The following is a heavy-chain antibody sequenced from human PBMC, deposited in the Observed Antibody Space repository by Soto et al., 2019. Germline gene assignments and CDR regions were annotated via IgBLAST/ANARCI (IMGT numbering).Heavy chain of an antibody. CDR2: ISTSGSTI. D-gene: IGHD1-26*01. J-gene: IGHJ4*02. CDR1: GFTFSDYY. CDR3: AREIVGANPAWNDY. V-gene: IGHV3-11*01. Sequence: EGSLRLSCAASGFTFSDYYMSWIRQAPGKGLEWVSYISTSGSTIYYADSVRGRFTISRDNAKNSLYLQMNSLRAEDTAVYYCAREIVGANPAWNDYWGQGTLVTVSS.